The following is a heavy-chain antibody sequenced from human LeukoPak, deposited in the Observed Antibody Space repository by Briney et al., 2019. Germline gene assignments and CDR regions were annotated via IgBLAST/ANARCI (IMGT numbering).Heavy chain of an antibody. CDR1: GGSFSGYF. V-gene: IGHV4-34*01. J-gene: IGHJ4*02. D-gene: IGHD3-10*01. Sequence: SETLSLTCAVYGGSFSGYFWSWIRQPPGKGLEWIGEINHSGSTNYNPSLKSRVTISVDTSKNQFSLKLSSVTAEDTAVYYCAKIWFGELSHFDYWGQGTLVTVSS. CDR3: AKIWFGELSHFDY. CDR2: INHSGST.